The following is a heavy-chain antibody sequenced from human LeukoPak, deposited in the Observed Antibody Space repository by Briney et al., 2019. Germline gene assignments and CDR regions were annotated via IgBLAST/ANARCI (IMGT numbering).Heavy chain of an antibody. CDR1: AFTFSSYA. J-gene: IGHJ4*02. D-gene: IGHD6-6*01. Sequence: GGSLRLSCAASAFTFSSYAMSWVRQAPGKGLEWVSAIRGSGGSTYYADSVKGRFTISRDNSKNTLYLQMNSLRAEDTAIYYCAKHSGSNHFDYWGQGTLVTVSS. CDR2: IRGSGGST. CDR3: AKHSGSNHFDY. V-gene: IGHV3-23*01.